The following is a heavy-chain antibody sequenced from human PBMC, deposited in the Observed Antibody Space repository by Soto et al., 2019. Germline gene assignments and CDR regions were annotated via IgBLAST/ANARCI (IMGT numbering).Heavy chain of an antibody. CDR1: GFSLSTSGVG. J-gene: IGHJ1*01. CDR3: AHGSSWSLGRYFQH. Sequence: QITLKESGPTLVKPTQTLTLTCTFSGFSLSTSGVGVGWIRQPPGKALAWLALIYWDDDKRYSPSLKSRLTITKYTSKNQVVLTMTNMDPVDTATYYCAHGSSWSLGRYFQHWGLGSLVTVSS. CDR2: IYWDDDK. V-gene: IGHV2-5*02. D-gene: IGHD6-13*01.